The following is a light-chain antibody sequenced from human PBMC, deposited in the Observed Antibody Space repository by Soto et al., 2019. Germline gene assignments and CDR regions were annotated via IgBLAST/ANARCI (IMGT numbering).Light chain of an antibody. Sequence: EIVLTQSPGTLSLSPGEGATLSCRASQRVSSTYLAWYQQRPGQAPRLRIYGASSRATGIPDRFSGSGSGTDFTLTISRLEPEDFAVYYCQQYGSSPGPFGQGTKVEIK. V-gene: IGKV3-20*01. CDR1: QRVSSTY. J-gene: IGKJ1*01. CDR2: GAS. CDR3: QQYGSSPGP.